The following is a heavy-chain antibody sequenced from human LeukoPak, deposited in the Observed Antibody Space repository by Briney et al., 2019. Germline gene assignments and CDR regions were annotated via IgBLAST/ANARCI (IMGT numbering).Heavy chain of an antibody. D-gene: IGHD5-18*01. CDR3: ARGRIQLQLRGYYSGMDV. CDR1: GGSFSGFY. V-gene: IGHV4-34*01. CDR2: INHSGST. J-gene: IGHJ6*02. Sequence: PSETLSLTCAVYGGSFSGFYGSWIRQPPGKGLGWIGEINHSGSTNYNPSLKSRVTISVDTSKEQFSLKLSSVTAADTAVYYCARGRIQLQLRGYYSGMDVWGQGTTVTVSS.